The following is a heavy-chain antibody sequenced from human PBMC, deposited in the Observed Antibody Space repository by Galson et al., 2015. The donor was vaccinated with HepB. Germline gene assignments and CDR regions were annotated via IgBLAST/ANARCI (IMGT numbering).Heavy chain of an antibody. CDR3: AKCQVAATYGIVL. V-gene: IGHV3-30*02. J-gene: IGHJ2*01. Sequence: SLRLSCAASGFTFSSYGMHWVRQAPGKGLEWVAFIRYDGSNKYYADSVKGRFTISRDNSKNTLYLQMNSLRAEDTAVYYWAKCQVAATYGIVLWGRGTLVTVSS. CDR1: GFTFSSYG. D-gene: IGHD6-19*01. CDR2: IRYDGSNK.